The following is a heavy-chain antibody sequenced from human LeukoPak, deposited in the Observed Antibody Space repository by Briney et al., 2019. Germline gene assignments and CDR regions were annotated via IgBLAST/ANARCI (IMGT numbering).Heavy chain of an antibody. V-gene: IGHV3-48*03. CDR1: GFTFSSYE. CDR2: ISSGGTTI. J-gene: IGHJ6*03. CDR3: AKVSLSRAINYYYYYMDV. Sequence: GGSLRLSCAASGFTFSSYEMNWVRQAPGKGLEWVSYISSGGTTIYYADSVKGRFTISRDNAKNTLYLQMNSLRAEDTAVYYCAKVSLSRAINYYYYYMDVWGKGTTVTVSS.